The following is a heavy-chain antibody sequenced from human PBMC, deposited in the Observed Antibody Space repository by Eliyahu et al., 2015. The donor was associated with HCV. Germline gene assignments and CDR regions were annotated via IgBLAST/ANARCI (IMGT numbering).Heavy chain of an antibody. J-gene: IGHJ6*02. CDR3: ARHLRNYDFWSGYFSYYYGMDV. CDR1: GGSXSSSSYY. Sequence: QLQLQESGPGLVKPSETLSLTCXVSGGSXSSSSYYWXWXRQPPGKGLEWIGSIYYSGSTYYNPSLKSRVTISVDTSKNQFSLKLSSVTAADTAVYYCARHLRNYDFWSGYFSYYYGMDVWGQGTTVTVSS. D-gene: IGHD3-3*01. CDR2: IYYSGST. V-gene: IGHV4-39*01.